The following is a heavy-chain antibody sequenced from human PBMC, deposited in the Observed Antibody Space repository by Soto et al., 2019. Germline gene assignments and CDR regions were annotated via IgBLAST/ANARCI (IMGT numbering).Heavy chain of an antibody. CDR2: IYPGDSDT. D-gene: IGHD6-13*01. J-gene: IGHJ6*02. CDR3: ARRSSSPTGYYYYGMDV. Sequence: GESLKISCKGSGYSFTSYWIGWVRQMPGKGLEWMGIIYPGDSDTRYSPSFQGQVTISADKSISTAYLQWSSLKASDTAMYYCARRSSSPTGYYYYGMDVWGQGTTVTVSS. CDR1: GYSFTSYW. V-gene: IGHV5-51*01.